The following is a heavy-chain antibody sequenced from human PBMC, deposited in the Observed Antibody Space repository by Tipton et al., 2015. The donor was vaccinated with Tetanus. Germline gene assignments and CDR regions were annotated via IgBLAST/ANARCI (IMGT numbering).Heavy chain of an antibody. CDR1: GGTISSISYF. CDR2: IYFSGSS. J-gene: IGHJ4*02. CDR3: ARHPIISGYRFIDH. V-gene: IGHV4-39*01. D-gene: IGHD5-12*01. Sequence: TLSLTCSVSGGTISSISYFWGWVRQPPGKGLEWIGSIYFSGSSYYNPSLQSRVTISVDTSRNHFSLKLSSVTAADTARYFCARHPIISGYRFIDHWGQGTLVTVSS.